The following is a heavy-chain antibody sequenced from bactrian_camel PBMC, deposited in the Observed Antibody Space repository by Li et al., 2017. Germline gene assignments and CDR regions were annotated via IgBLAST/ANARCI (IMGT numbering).Heavy chain of an antibody. CDR3: AADARVSWTCSLGPGEYKY. D-gene: IGHD5*01. Sequence: HVQLVESGGGTVQAGGSLKLSCAATFAVSGYCMGWFRQAPGKEREGVASMGRIGWTRYADSVKGRFTISKGGAKNTLDLQIDNLKPEDTAMYYCAADARVSWTCSLGPGEYKYWGRGTQVTVS. CDR1: FAVSGYC. CDR2: MGRIGWT. V-gene: IGHV3S55*01. J-gene: IGHJ4*01.